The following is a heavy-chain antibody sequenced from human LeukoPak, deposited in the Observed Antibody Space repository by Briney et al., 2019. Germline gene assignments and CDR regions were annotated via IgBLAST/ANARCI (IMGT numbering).Heavy chain of an antibody. CDR2: ISAYNGNT. CDR3: ARALQRYCSSTSCYAFDI. J-gene: IGHJ3*02. D-gene: IGHD2-2*01. V-gene: IGHV1-18*01. Sequence: ASVKVSCKASGYTFTSYGISWVRQAPGQGLEWMGWISAYNGNTNYAQKLQGRVTMTTDTSTSTAYMELRSLRSGDTAVYYCARALQRYCSSTSCYAFDIWGQGTMVTVSS. CDR1: GYTFTSYG.